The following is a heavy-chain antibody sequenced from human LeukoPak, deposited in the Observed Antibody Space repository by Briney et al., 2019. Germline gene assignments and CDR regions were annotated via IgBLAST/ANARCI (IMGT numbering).Heavy chain of an antibody. CDR2: IYYIGST. CDR3: ARRTGYYYYMDV. V-gene: IGHV4-59*01. J-gene: IGHJ6*03. CDR1: GGSISTYY. Sequence: SETLSLTCTVSGGSISTYYWSWIRQPPGKGLEWIGYIYYIGSTNYNPSLKSRVTISLDTSKNQFSLKLSSVTAADTAVYYCARRTGYYYYMDVWGKGTTVIVSS. D-gene: IGHD1-1*01.